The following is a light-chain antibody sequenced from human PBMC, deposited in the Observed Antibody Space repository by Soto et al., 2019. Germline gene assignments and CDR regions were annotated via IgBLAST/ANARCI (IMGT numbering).Light chain of an antibody. CDR1: SSNIGAGYD. J-gene: IGLJ3*02. Sequence: QSVLTQPPSVSGAPGQRVTISCTGSSSNIGAGYDVHWYRQLPGTAPKILIHGDTNRPSGVPDRFSGSKSGTSASLAITGLQAEDEADYYCQSFDSSLSGAVFGGGTKLTVL. CDR2: GDT. CDR3: QSFDSSLSGAV. V-gene: IGLV1-40*01.